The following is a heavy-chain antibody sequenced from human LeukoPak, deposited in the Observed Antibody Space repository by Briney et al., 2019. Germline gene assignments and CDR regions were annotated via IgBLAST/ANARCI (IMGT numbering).Heavy chain of an antibody. D-gene: IGHD2-21*02. V-gene: IGHV1-2*04. Sequence: ASVKVSCKASGYTFTGYYMHWVRQAPGQGLEWMGWINPNSGGTNYAQKFQGWVTMTRDTSISTAYMELSGLRSDDTAVYYCARDYCGGDCFPDYWGQGTLVTVSS. CDR1: GYTFTGYY. J-gene: IGHJ4*02. CDR3: ARDYCGGDCFPDY. CDR2: INPNSGGT.